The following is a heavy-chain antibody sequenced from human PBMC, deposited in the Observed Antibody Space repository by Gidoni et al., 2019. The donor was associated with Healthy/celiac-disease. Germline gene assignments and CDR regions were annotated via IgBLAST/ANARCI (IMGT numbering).Heavy chain of an antibody. V-gene: IGHV3-15*01. CDR1: GFPSSNAG. CDR2: IKSKTDGGTT. Sequence: EVQLVESGGGLVKPGGSLRLPCAASGFPSSNAGRSWVRPAPGKGPEWVGRIKSKTDGGTTDYAAPVKGRFTISRDDSKNTLYLQMNSLKTEDTAVYYCTTGLREGGPYYYDMDVWGQGTTVTVSS. CDR3: TTGLREGGPYYYDMDV. J-gene: IGHJ6*02. D-gene: IGHD3-16*01.